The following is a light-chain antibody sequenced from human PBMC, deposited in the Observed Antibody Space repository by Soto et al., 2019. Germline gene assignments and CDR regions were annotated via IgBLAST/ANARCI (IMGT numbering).Light chain of an antibody. CDR3: QQYDNSPFT. J-gene: IGKJ3*01. V-gene: IGKV3-20*01. CDR2: GTS. Sequence: EVVLTQSPGTLSLSPGESATLSCWASQSVSGMYLAWYQQKPGQAPRLLIYGTSNRATGIPDRFSGSGSGTDFALTIRRLEPEDFAMYFCQQYDNSPFTFGPGTKVDIK. CDR1: QSVSGMY.